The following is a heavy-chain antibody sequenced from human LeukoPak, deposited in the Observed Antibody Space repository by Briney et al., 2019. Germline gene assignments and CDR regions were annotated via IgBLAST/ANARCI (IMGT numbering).Heavy chain of an antibody. D-gene: IGHD6-13*01. Sequence: ASVKVSCKASGYTFTSYDINWVRQATGQGLEWMGWMNPNSGNTGYAQKFQGRVIMTRNTSISTAYMELSSLRSEDTAVYYCARYTAAAGTFNWFDPWGQGTLVTVSS. CDR2: MNPNSGNT. J-gene: IGHJ5*02. CDR1: GYTFTSYD. V-gene: IGHV1-8*01. CDR3: ARYTAAAGTFNWFDP.